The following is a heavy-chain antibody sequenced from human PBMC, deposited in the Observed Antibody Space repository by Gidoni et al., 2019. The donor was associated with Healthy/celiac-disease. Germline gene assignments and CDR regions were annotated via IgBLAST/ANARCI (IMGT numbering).Heavy chain of an antibody. J-gene: IGHJ4*02. Sequence: QLQLQESGPGLVKPSETLSLTCTVSGGSISSSSYYWGWIRQPPGKGLEWIGSIYYSGSTYYNPSLKSRVTISVDTSKNQFSLKLSSVTAADTAVYYCARGGSGSHLDYWGQGTLVTVSS. CDR2: IYYSGST. D-gene: IGHD3-10*01. CDR1: GGSISSSSYY. V-gene: IGHV4-39*01. CDR3: ARGGSGSHLDY.